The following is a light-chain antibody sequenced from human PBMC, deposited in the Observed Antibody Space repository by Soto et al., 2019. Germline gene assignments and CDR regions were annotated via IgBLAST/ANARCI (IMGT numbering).Light chain of an antibody. CDR1: QSISSY. V-gene: IGKV1-39*01. CDR2: AAS. J-gene: IGKJ2*01. Sequence: DIRVTQSPSSLSASVADRVTITCRASQSISSYLNWYQQKPGKAPKLLIYAASSLQSGVPSRFSGSGSGTDFTLTISSLQPEDFATYYCQQSYSTLLYTFGQGTKLEIK. CDR3: QQSYSTLLYT.